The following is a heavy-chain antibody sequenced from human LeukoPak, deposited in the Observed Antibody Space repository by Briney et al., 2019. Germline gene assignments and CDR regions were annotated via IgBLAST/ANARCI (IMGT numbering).Heavy chain of an antibody. J-gene: IGHJ4*02. Sequence: PSETLSLTCTVSGGSISSYYWGWIRQPPGKGLEWIGSIYYSGSTYYNPSLKSRVTISVDTSKNQFSLKLSSVTAADTAVYYCAGDSRDGYNFRVGGYWGQGTLVTVSS. D-gene: IGHD5-24*01. CDR1: GGSISSYY. V-gene: IGHV4-39*01. CDR3: AGDSRDGYNFRVGGY. CDR2: IYYSGST.